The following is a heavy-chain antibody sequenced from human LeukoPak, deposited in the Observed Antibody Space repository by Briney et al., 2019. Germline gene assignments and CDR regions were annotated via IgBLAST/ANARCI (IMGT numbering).Heavy chain of an antibody. CDR2: IYYSGST. J-gene: IGHJ3*02. CDR1: GGSVSSGSYY. CDR3: ARTEGWVVVPAADLTDDAFDI. D-gene: IGHD2-2*01. V-gene: IGHV4-61*01. Sequence: PSETLSLTCTVSGGSVSSGSYYWSWIRQPPGKGLEWIGYIYYSGSTNYNPSLKSRVTISVDTSKNQFSLKLSSVTAADTAVYYCARTEGWVVVPAADLTDDAFDIWGQGTMVTVSS.